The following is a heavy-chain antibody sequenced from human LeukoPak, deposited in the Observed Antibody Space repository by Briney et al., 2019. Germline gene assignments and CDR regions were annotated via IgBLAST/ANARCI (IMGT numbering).Heavy chain of an antibody. Sequence: PSGTLSLTCTVSGGSISGYYYNWIRQPPGKGLEWIGYIYYSGSTNYNPSLKSRVTISLDTSKNQFSLKLSPVTTADTAVYYCARSVVTLYWYFDLWGRGTLVTVSS. D-gene: IGHD4-23*01. V-gene: IGHV4-59*01. CDR3: ARSVVTLYWYFDL. CDR1: GGSISGYY. CDR2: IYYSGST. J-gene: IGHJ2*01.